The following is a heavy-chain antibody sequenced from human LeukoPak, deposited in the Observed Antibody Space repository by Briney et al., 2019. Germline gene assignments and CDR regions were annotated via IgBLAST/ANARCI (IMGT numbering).Heavy chain of an antibody. CDR1: GGTFSSYA. D-gene: IGHD5-24*01. Sequence: SVKVSCKASGGTFSSYAISWVRQAPGQALEWMGWITPFNGNTNYAQIFQDRVTITRDRSMSTAYMELSSLRSEDTAMYYCARGDGEHKGGAFDIWGQGTMVTVSS. CDR3: ARGDGEHKGGAFDI. CDR2: ITPFNGNT. V-gene: IGHV1-45*02. J-gene: IGHJ3*02.